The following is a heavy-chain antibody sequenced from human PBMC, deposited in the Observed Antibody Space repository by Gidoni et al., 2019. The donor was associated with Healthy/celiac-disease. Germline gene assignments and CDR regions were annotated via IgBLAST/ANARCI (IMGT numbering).Heavy chain of an antibody. V-gene: IGHV4-34*01. CDR2: INHSGST. Sequence: QVQLQQWGAGLLKPSETLSLTCAVYGGSFSGYYWSWIRQPPGKGLEWIGEINHSGSTNYNPSLKSRVTISVDTSKNQFSLKLSSVTAADTAVYYCARLKGLVVPAAPKKTVIDPWGQGTLVTVSS. J-gene: IGHJ5*02. CDR1: GGSFSGYY. CDR3: ARLKGLVVPAAPKKTVIDP. D-gene: IGHD2-2*01.